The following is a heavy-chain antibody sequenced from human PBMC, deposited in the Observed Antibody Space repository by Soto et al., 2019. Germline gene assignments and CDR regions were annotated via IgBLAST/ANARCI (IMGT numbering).Heavy chain of an antibody. CDR3: ARDRIIVVLAATSYYYYYMDV. D-gene: IGHD2-2*01. CDR1: GGSISSGGYY. J-gene: IGHJ6*03. V-gene: IGHV4-31*03. CDR2: IYYSGST. Sequence: PSETLSLTCTVSGGSISSGGYYWSWIRQHPGKGLEWIGYIYYSGSTYYNPSLKSRVTISVDTSKNQFSLKLSSVTAADTAVYYCARDRIIVVLAATSYYYYYMDVWGKGTTVTVSS.